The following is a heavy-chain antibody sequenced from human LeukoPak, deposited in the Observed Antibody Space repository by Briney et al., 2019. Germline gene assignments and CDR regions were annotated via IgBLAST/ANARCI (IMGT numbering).Heavy chain of an antibody. J-gene: IGHJ4*02. CDR3: ARDYRAAAALDY. CDR2: IWYEGSNK. V-gene: IGHV3-33*01. CDR1: GFTFSSYG. D-gene: IGHD6-13*01. Sequence: PGRSLRLSCAAPGFTFSSYGMHWVRQAPGKGLEWVAIIWYEGSNKYYADPVKGRFTISRDNSKNTLYLQMNSLRPEDTAVYYCARDYRAAAALDYWGQGTLVTVSS.